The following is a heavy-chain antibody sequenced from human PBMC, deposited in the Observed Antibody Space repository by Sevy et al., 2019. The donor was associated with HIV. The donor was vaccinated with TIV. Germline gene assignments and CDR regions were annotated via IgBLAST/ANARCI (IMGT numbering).Heavy chain of an antibody. CDR2: ISWNSGRI. CDR1: GFTFEDYA. V-gene: IGHV3-9*01. CDR3: VRAIGAAGSY. J-gene: IGHJ4*02. Sequence: GGSLRLSCAASGFTFEDYALHWVRQVPGKGLEWVSGISWNSGRIGYADSVKGRFTISRDNAKNSVYLQMNSLRAEDAALYYCVRAIGAAGSYWGLGTLVTVSS. D-gene: IGHD6-13*01.